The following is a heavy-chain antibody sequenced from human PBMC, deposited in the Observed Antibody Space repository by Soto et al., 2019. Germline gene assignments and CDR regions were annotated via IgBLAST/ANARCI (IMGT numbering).Heavy chain of an antibody. V-gene: IGHV1-69*02. CDR2: SSPIQSKA. CDR3: AKSLVFVDHAYRDV. Sequence: QVQLVQSGAEVKKPGSSVKFSCAASGGRFTSYIFTWVRQAPGQGLEWMGRSSPIQSKADYALKFQDRVTMTADKSTNTAYMELRSRRPDDTAGYYCAKSLVFVDHAYRDVWCKGTTVSVSS. J-gene: IGHJ6*03. D-gene: IGHD2-21*01. CDR1: GGRFTSYI.